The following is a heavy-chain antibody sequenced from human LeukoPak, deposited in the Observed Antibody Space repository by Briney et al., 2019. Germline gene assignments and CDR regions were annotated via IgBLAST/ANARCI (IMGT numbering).Heavy chain of an antibody. CDR3: ARDYDSSGYYSGGFDY. D-gene: IGHD3-22*01. CDR2: IYPGDSDA. V-gene: IGHV5-51*01. Sequence: GESLQISCKGSGYSFTSYWIGWVRQLPGKGLEWMGIIYPGDSDARYSPSFQGQVTISADKSISTAYLQWSSLKASDTAMYYCARDYDSSGYYSGGFDYWGQGTLVTVSS. J-gene: IGHJ4*02. CDR1: GYSFTSYW.